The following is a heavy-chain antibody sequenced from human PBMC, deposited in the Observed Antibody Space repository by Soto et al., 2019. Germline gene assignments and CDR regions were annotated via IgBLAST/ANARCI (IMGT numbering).Heavy chain of an antibody. V-gene: IGHV1-69*12. CDR1: GGTFSSYA. CDR3: ARHVPAAGYYYGMDV. J-gene: IGHJ6*02. Sequence: QVQLVQSGAEVKKPGSSVKVSCKASGGTFSSYAISWVRQAPGPGLEWMGGIIPIFGTANYAQKFQGRVRTPVDEPRSTADRELSSLRSEDTAVDYCARHVPAAGYYYGMDVWCQGATVTVSS. CDR2: IIPIFGTA. D-gene: IGHD2-2*01.